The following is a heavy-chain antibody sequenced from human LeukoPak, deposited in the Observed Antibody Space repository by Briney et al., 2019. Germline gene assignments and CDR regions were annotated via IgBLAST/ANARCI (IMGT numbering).Heavy chain of an antibody. J-gene: IGHJ4*02. Sequence: GESLKISCKGSGYTFTNYWIGWVRQMPGKGLEWMGIIYPGNSDTRYSPSFQSRVTISADKSISTAYLQWSSLKASDTAIYYCARHGPVDMATTDCDYWGQGTLVTVSS. CDR2: IYPGNSDT. CDR1: GYTFTNYW. D-gene: IGHD5-24*01. V-gene: IGHV5-51*01. CDR3: ARHGPVDMATTDCDY.